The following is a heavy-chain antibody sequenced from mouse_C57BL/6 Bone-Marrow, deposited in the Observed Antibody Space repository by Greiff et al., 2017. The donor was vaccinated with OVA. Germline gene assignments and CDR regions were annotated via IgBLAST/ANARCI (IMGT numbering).Heavy chain of an antibody. CDR1: GFTFSSYA. V-gene: IGHV5-9-1*02. CDR3: TSDPADYAMDY. Sequence: EVQGVESGEGLVKPGGSLKLSCAASGFTFSSYAMSWVRQTPEKRLEWVAYISRGGDYSYYADTVKGRVTISRDNARKTLYLQMSSLKSEDTAMYYCTSDPADYAMDYWGQGTSVTVSS. CDR2: ISRGGDYS. J-gene: IGHJ4*01.